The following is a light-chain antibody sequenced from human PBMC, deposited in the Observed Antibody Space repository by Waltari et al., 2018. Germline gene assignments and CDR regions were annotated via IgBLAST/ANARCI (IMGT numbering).Light chain of an antibody. Sequence: EIVMTQSPATLSVSPGERAILSGRASQSVPTNLAWYQQKPGQAPRLLIYGASTRATDIPARFSGSGSGTEFTLTISSLQSEDCAVYYCHQYNDGPPFNFGQGTKLEIK. CDR1: QSVPTN. CDR3: HQYNDGPPFN. J-gene: IGKJ2*01. V-gene: IGKV3-15*01. CDR2: GAS.